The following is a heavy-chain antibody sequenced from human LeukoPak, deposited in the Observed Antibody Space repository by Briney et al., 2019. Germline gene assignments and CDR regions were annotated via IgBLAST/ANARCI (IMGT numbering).Heavy chain of an antibody. CDR3: ARGEDYVDFGDYFDY. Sequence: GGSLRLSCAASGFSFSYYAMHWVRQAPGKGLEWVAIISYYGRNKYYADSVKGRFTISRDNSKNTLYLQMNSLRPEDTAVYYCARGEDYVDFGDYFDYWGQGTLVTVSS. J-gene: IGHJ4*02. D-gene: IGHD4-17*01. V-gene: IGHV3-30*04. CDR2: ISYYGRNK. CDR1: GFSFSYYA.